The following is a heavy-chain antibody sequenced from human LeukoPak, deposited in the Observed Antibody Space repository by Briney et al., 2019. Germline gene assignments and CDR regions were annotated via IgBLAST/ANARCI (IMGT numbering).Heavy chain of an antibody. D-gene: IGHD2-15*01. CDR1: GFTFDDYG. V-gene: IGHV3-20*04. CDR3: AKNGDRGAYCTGGTCYPYFYYYMDV. Sequence: GGSLRLSCAASGFTFDDYGMSWVRQAPGKGLEWVSGINWNGDSTRYADSVKGRFTISRDNAKNSLYLQMNSLRAEDTAIYYCAKNGDRGAYCTGGTCYPYFYYYMDVWGKGTTVTI. J-gene: IGHJ6*03. CDR2: INWNGDST.